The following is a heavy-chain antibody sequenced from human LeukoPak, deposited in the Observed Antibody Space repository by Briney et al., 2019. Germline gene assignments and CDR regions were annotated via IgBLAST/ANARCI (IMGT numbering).Heavy chain of an antibody. CDR1: GGSISSSSYY. CDR2: IYYSGST. D-gene: IGHD3-10*01. J-gene: IGHJ4*02. V-gene: IGHV4-39*01. CDR3: ASLLWFGELFSTLRYYFDY. Sequence: SETLSLTCTVSGGSISSSSYYRGWIRQPPGKGLEWIGSIYYSGSTYYNPSLKSRVTISVDTSKNQFSLKLSSVAAADTAVYYCASLLWFGELFSTLRYYFDYWGQGTLVTVSS.